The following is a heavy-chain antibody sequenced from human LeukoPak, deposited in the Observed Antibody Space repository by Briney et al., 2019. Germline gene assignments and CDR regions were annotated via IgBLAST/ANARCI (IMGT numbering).Heavy chain of an antibody. CDR3: ARSAGYFDY. CDR2: IYYSGST. J-gene: IGHJ4*02. CDR1: GGSISSSSYY. Sequence: SETLSPTCTVSGGSISSSSYYWGWVHQPPGKGLEWIGTIYYSGSTYYNPSLMSRATISVDTSKNQFYLKLSSVTAADTAVYYCARSAGYFDYWGQGTLVTVSS. V-gene: IGHV4-39*07.